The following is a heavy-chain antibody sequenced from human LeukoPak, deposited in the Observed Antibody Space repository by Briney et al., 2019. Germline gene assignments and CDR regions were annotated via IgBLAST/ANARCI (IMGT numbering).Heavy chain of an antibody. Sequence: PGGSLRLSCAASGFTFSSYWMSWVRQAPGKGLEGVANIKQDGSEKYYVASLKGRFTISRDNAKNSLYLQMNSLRAEDTAVYYCARATYYGDYEENIWGQGTMVTVSS. CDR3: ARATYYGDYEENI. J-gene: IGHJ3*02. CDR2: IKQDGSEK. D-gene: IGHD4-17*01. CDR1: GFTFSSYW. V-gene: IGHV3-7*01.